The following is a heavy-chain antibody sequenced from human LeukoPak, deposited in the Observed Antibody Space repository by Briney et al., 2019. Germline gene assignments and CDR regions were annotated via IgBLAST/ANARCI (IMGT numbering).Heavy chain of an antibody. CDR2: IKLDGGEK. V-gene: IGHV3-7*01. D-gene: IGHD3-9*01. Sequence: GGSLRLSCAASGFTFSSYWMSWVRQAPGKGLEWVANIKLDGGEKYYVDSVKGRFTISRDNTKNSLYLQMNSLRAEDTAVYYCARVEDFDILTGFDYWGQGALVTVSS. CDR1: GFTFSSYW. CDR3: ARVEDFDILTGFDY. J-gene: IGHJ4*02.